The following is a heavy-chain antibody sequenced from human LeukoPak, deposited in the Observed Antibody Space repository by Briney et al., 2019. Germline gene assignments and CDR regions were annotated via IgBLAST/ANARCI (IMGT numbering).Heavy chain of an antibody. CDR2: INWNGGST. Sequence: GGSLRLSCAASGFTFDDYGMSWVRQAPGKGREWVSGINWNGGSTGYADSVKGRFTISRDNAKNSLYLQMNSLRAEDTALYYCARLTSRSGYSGSYYYFDYWGQGTLVTVSS. CDR1: GFTFDDYG. J-gene: IGHJ4*02. V-gene: IGHV3-20*04. CDR3: ARLTSRSGYSGSYYYFDY. D-gene: IGHD1-26*01.